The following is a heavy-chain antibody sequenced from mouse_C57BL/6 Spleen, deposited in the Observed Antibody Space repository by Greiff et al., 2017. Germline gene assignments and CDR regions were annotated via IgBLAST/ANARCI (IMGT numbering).Heavy chain of an antibody. CDR3: TLLRDWEVDY. V-gene: IGHV1-15*01. CDR2: IDPETGGT. Sequence: QVQLKQSGAELVRPGASVTLSCKASGYTFTDYEMHWVKQTPVHGLEWIGAIDPETGGTAYNQKFKGKAILTADKSSSTAYMELRSLTSEDSAVYYCTLLRDWEVDYWGQGTTLTVSS. CDR1: GYTFTDYE. J-gene: IGHJ2*01. D-gene: IGHD1-1*01.